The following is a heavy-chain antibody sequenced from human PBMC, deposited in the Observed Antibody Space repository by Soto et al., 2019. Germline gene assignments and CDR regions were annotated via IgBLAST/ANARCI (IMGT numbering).Heavy chain of an antibody. V-gene: IGHV4-34*01. CDR3: VTVQSSSHKYYYGMDV. J-gene: IGHJ6*04. CDR2: INHSGST. Sequence: PSETLSLTCTVSGGSFSGYYWSWIRQPPGKGQEWIGEINHSGSTNYNPSLKSRVTISVDTSKNQYSLKLSSVIAADIALYYCVTVQSSSHKYYYGMDVWGKGTTVTFSS. D-gene: IGHD6-6*01. CDR1: GGSFSGYY.